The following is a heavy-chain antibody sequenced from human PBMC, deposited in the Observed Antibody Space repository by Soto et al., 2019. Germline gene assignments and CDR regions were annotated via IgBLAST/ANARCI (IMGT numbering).Heavy chain of an antibody. D-gene: IGHD2-15*01. CDR2: ISSSSTI. CDR3: ARDMGSRFYYYGMDV. CDR1: GFTFSSYS. J-gene: IGHJ6*02. V-gene: IGHV3-48*02. Sequence: VQLVESGGGLVQPGGSLRLSRAASGFTFSSYSMNWVRQAPGKGLEWVSYISSSSTIYYADSVKGQFTISRDNAKNSLYLQMNSLRDEDTAVYYCARDMGSRFYYYGMDVWGQGTTVTVSS.